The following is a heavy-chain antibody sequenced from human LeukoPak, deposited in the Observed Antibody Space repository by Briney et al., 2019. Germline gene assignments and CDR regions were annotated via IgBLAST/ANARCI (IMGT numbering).Heavy chain of an antibody. CDR1: GFTFTSYS. CDR2: ISSSSSYI. J-gene: IGHJ4*02. V-gene: IGHV3-21*01. D-gene: IGHD2/OR15-2a*01. Sequence: SRGSLRLSCAASGFTFTSYSSNWVRQAPGKGLGWGSSISSSSSYIYYADSVKGRFTISRDNAKNSLYLQMNRLRTEDTAVYYCVRGGSFWGNFGYWGQGTLVSVSS. CDR3: VRGGSFWGNFGY.